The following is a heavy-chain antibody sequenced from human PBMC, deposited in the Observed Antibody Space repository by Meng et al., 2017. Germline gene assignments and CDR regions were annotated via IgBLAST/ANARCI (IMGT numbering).Heavy chain of an antibody. Sequence: QVELGGSGGGGVQPGRSLRLSCAASGFTFSSYAMHWVRQAPGKGLEWVAVISYDGSNKYYADSVKGRFTISRDNSKNTLYLQMNSLRAEDTAVYYCARGGSYYSYWGQGTLVTVSS. CDR1: GFTFSSYA. V-gene: IGHV3-30*01. D-gene: IGHD1-26*01. CDR2: ISYDGSNK. J-gene: IGHJ4*02. CDR3: ARGGSYYSY.